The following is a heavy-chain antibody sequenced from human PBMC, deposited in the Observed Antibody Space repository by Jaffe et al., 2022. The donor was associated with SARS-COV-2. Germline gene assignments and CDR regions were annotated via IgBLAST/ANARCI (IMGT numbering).Heavy chain of an antibody. D-gene: IGHD3-16*02. V-gene: IGHV3-7*01. J-gene: IGHJ4*02. CDR1: GLTFSDYW. CDR2: IKHDGTEK. CDR3: TIGRGYN. Sequence: EVQLVESGGGLVQPGGSLRLSCAASGLTFSDYWMTWGRQAPGKGLEWVANIKHDGTEKYYVDSVKGRFTISRDNAKNSLFLQMNSLGAGDTAVYYCTIGRGYNWGQGTLVTVSS.